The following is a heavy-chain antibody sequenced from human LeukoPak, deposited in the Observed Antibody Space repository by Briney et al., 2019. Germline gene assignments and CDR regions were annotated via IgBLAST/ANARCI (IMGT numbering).Heavy chain of an antibody. J-gene: IGHJ4*02. V-gene: IGHV3-30*04. D-gene: IGHD6-19*01. CDR1: GFTFSNYA. Sequence: GGSLRLPCAASGFTFSNYAMHWVRQTPGKGLEWVADISYDGSNKYYADSVKGRFTISRDNSENTLYLQINSLRLEDSALYYCVRGSVAVAGPTDYWGQGTLVTVSS. CDR3: VRGSVAVAGPTDY. CDR2: ISYDGSNK.